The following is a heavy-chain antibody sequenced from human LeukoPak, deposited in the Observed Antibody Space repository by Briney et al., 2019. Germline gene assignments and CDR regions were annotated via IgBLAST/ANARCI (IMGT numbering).Heavy chain of an antibody. D-gene: IGHD6-13*01. V-gene: IGHV3-30-3*01. CDR2: ISYDGNNK. CDR3: ARDPGGSRWSFDY. Sequence: GGSLRLSCAASGFTFSSNAIHWVRQAPGKGLEWVAVISYDGNNKYYADSVKGRFTISRDNSRNTLYLQMNSLRTEDTAMYYCARDPGGSRWSFDYWGQGTLVTVSS. J-gene: IGHJ4*02. CDR1: GFTFSSNA.